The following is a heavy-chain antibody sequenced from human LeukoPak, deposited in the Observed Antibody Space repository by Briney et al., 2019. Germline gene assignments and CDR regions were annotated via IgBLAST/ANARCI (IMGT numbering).Heavy chain of an antibody. Sequence: SETLSLTCTVSGGSLTGYYWSWVRQPPGEGLEWIGYIYYNGNSDYNPSLKSRVTISVDTSKNQFSLKLTSVTAADTAVYYCARHVGGYFDYWGQGTLVTVSS. V-gene: IGHV4-59*08. J-gene: IGHJ4*02. CDR2: IYYNGNS. D-gene: IGHD3-16*01. CDR1: GGSLTGYY. CDR3: ARHVGGYFDY.